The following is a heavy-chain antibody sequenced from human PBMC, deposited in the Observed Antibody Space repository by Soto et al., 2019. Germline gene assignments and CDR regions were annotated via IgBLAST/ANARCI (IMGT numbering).Heavy chain of an antibody. V-gene: IGHV3-30-3*02. CDR1: GFTFSNYA. CDR2: ISHDGSDK. J-gene: IGHJ6*02. D-gene: IGHD3-10*01. CDR3: ALLYFSGSASSSAF. Sequence: SLRRSCAASGFTFSNYAIHLFRRAPGKGLEWVAVISHDGSDKYYADSVKGRFTISRDNSKNTVNLQVNSLRAEDTAVYYFALLYFSGSASSSAFWGQGT.